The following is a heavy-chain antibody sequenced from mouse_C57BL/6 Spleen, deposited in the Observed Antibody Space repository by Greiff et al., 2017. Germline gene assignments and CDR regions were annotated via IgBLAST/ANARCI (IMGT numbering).Heavy chain of an antibody. D-gene: IGHD2-5*01. CDR2: INPSTGGT. Sequence: EVKLVESGPELVKPGASVKISCKASGYSFTGYYMNWVKQSPEKSLEWIGEINPSTGGTTYNQKFKAKATLTVDKSSSTAYMQLKSLTSEDSAVYYCARWDYSNHFDYWGQGTTLTVSS. CDR3: ARWDYSNHFDY. V-gene: IGHV1-42*01. J-gene: IGHJ2*01. CDR1: GYSFTGYY.